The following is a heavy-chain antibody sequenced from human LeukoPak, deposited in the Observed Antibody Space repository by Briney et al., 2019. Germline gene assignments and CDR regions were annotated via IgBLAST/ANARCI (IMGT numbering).Heavy chain of an antibody. V-gene: IGHV1-8*01. D-gene: IGHD4-23*01. CDR3: ARGPNKSDGGNSGSAWFDP. CDR1: GYTFTTYD. CDR2: MNPNSGNT. Sequence: ASVKVSCKASGYTFTTYDINWVRQATGQGLEWMGWMNPNSGNTGYAQRFQGRVTTTRNTSISTAYMELSSLRSEDTAVYYCARGPNKSDGGNSGSAWFDPWGQGTLVTVSS. J-gene: IGHJ5*02.